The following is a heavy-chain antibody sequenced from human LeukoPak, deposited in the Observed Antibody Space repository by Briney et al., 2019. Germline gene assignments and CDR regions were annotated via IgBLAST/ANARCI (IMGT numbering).Heavy chain of an antibody. J-gene: IGHJ6*04. CDR2: IKSKTDGGTT. D-gene: IGHD5-18*01. CDR3: TTSTAGRAAMVNYYYYGMDV. V-gene: IGHV3-15*01. CDR1: GFTFSNAW. Sequence: GGSLRLSCAASGFTFSNAWMSWVRQAPGKGPEWVGRIKSKTDGGTTDYAAPVKGRFTISRDDSKNTLYLQMNSLKTEDTAVYYCTTSTAGRAAMVNYYYYGMDVWGKGTTVTVSS.